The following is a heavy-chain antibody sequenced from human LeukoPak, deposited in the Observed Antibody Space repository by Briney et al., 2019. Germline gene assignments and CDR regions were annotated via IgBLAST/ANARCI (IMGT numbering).Heavy chain of an antibody. V-gene: IGHV1-2*02. CDR2: INPNSGGT. J-gene: IGHJ5*02. CDR1: GYTFTGYY. D-gene: IGHD3-10*01. Sequence: ASVKVSCKASGYTFTGYYMHWVRQAPGQGLEWMGWINPNSGGTNYAKKFQGRVTMTRDTSISTAYMELSRLRSDATAVYYCARATEGPSWFGESWNWFDPWGQGTLVTVSS. CDR3: ARATEGPSWFGESWNWFDP.